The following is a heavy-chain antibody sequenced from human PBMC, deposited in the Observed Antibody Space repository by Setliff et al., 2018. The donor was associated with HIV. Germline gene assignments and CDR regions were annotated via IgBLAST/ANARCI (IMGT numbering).Heavy chain of an antibody. CDR1: GGSISSRSYY. D-gene: IGHD3-9*01. V-gene: IGHV4-39*07. Sequence: PSETLSLTCSVFGGSISSRSYYWGWIRQSPGQGLEWIGNILSGGNTYYNPSLKSRVSMSVDTSKNQFSLKLNSVTVADTAVYYCASLGQLTGYRNWGQGALVTVSS. CDR3: ASLGQLTGYRN. J-gene: IGHJ4*02. CDR2: ILSGGNT.